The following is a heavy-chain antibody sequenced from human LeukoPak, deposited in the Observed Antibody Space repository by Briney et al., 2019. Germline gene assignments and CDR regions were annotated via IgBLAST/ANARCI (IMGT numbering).Heavy chain of an antibody. V-gene: IGHV4-34*01. CDR1: GRSFSGYY. D-gene: IGHD4-17*01. CDR3: ARGARLRWFDP. Sequence: PSETLSLTCAVYGRSFSGYYWSWIRQPPGKGLEWIGEINHSGSTNYNPSLKSRVTISVDTSKNQFSLKLSSVTAADTAVYYCARGARLRWFDPWGQGTLVTVSS. CDR2: INHSGST. J-gene: IGHJ5*02.